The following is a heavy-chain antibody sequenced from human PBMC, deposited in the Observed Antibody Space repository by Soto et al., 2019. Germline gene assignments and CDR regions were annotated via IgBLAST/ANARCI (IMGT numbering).Heavy chain of an antibody. J-gene: IGHJ4*02. CDR3: ARRAVHSSYFDY. V-gene: IGHV5-10-1*01. D-gene: IGHD1-1*01. Sequence: GESLKISCKGSGYSFTSYWISWVRQMPGKGLEWMGRIDPSDSYTNYSPSFQGHVTIPADKSISTAYLQWSSLKASDTAMYYCARRAVHSSYFDYWGQGTLVTVSS. CDR1: GYSFTSYW. CDR2: IDPSDSYT.